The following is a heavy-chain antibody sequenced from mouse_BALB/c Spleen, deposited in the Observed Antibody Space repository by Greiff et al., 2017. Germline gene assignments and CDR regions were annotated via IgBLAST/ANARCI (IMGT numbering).Heavy chain of an antibody. J-gene: IGHJ4*01. CDR2: INPSNGGT. D-gene: IGHD1-1*01. Sequence: QVQLQQPGAELVKPGASVKLSCKASGYTFTSYYMYWVKQRPGQGLEWIGGINPSNGGTNFNEKFKSKATLTVDKSSSTAYMQLSSLTSEDSAVYYCTRGYYGSSYVGYAMDYWGQGTSVTVSS. CDR3: TRGYYGSSYVGYAMDY. CDR1: GYTFTSYY. V-gene: IGHV1S81*02.